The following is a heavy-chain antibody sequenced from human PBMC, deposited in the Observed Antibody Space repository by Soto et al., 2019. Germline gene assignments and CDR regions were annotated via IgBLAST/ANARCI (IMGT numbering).Heavy chain of an antibody. D-gene: IGHD6-13*01. V-gene: IGHV4-59*01. CDR1: GGSISSNY. CDR2: VYNSGST. J-gene: IGHJ4*02. Sequence: SETLSLTCTVSGGSISSNYWTWIRQPPGKGLEWIGYVYNSGSTNYNPSLKSRVTISEDTSKSQFSLKVNSMTAADTAVYYCARYRREAVAGYTLDNWGQGILVTV. CDR3: ARYRREAVAGYTLDN.